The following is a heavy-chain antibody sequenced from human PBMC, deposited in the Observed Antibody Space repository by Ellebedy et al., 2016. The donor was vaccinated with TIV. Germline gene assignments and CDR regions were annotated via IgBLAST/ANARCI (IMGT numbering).Heavy chain of an antibody. CDR3: VSSVSVDAFDL. V-gene: IGHV4-59*01. D-gene: IGHD3-10*01. CDR1: GGSLSDNY. CDR2: LYCTGST. Sequence: SETLSLTCAVSGGSLSDNYWTWIRQPPGKGLEWIGYLYCTGSTNYNPSLKSRVTISVNTPRNQFSLKLNSVTAADTAVYYCVSSVSVDAFDLWGQGTMVTVSS. J-gene: IGHJ3*01.